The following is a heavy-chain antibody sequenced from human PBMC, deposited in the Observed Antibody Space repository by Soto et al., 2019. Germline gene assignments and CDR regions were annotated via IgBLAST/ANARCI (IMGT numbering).Heavy chain of an antibody. CDR1: GFTFSSYG. CDR2: ISYDGSNK. V-gene: IGHV3-30*18. D-gene: IGHD6-13*01. J-gene: IGHJ4*02. Sequence: GGSLRLSCAASGFTFSSYGMHWVRQAPGKGLEWVAVISYDGSNKYYADSVKGRFTISRDNSKNTLYLQMNSLRAEDTAVYYCAKDQGSSSSLDYWGQGTLVTVSS. CDR3: AKDQGSSSSLDY.